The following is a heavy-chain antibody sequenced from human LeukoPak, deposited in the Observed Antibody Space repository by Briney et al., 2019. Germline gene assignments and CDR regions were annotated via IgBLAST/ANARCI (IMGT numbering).Heavy chain of an antibody. CDR2: INYSGST. CDR3: ASVTRGGEFDY. J-gene: IGHJ4*02. Sequence: PSESLSLTCTVSVGSISSSSYYWGWIRHPPGKGLEWSRSINYSGSTYNNPSLNSPVHISIDTRKNQFYLKPRSVTPADRGVCYRASVTRGGEFDYWGQGTLVTVSS. D-gene: IGHD3-16*01. CDR1: VGSISSSSYY. V-gene: IGHV4-39*07.